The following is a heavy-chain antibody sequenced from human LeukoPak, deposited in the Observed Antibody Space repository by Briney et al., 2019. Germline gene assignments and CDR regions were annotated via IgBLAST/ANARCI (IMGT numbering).Heavy chain of an antibody. J-gene: IGHJ4*02. V-gene: IGHV3-23*01. CDR3: AKARLSTGWAYNDC. Sequence: GGYLRLSCTASGFTFSGYAMSWVRQAPGKGLEWVSAVVGGGGTTFYADSVKGRFTISRDNSKSTVYLQMNSLRAEDTAVYYCAKARLSTGWAYNDCWGQGAPVTVSS. CDR1: GFTFSGYA. CDR2: VVGGGGTT. D-gene: IGHD2-8*02.